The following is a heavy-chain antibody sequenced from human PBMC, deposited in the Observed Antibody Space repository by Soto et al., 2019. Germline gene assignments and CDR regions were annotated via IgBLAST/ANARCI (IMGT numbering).Heavy chain of an antibody. CDR1: GYTFSGYS. Sequence: ASVKVSCKASGYTFSGYSMNWLRQAPGQGLEWVGRINLDTGVTSYAQKFQGRVTMTRDTSVNTAHLEVNRLTSDDTAVYYCARVAPTWGSNAFDIWGQGTKVTVSS. V-gene: IGHV1-2*06. J-gene: IGHJ3*02. CDR3: ARVAPTWGSNAFDI. CDR2: INLDTGVT. D-gene: IGHD7-27*01.